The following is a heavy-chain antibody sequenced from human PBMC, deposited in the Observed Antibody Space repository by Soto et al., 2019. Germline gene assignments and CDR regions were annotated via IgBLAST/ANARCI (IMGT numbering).Heavy chain of an antibody. Sequence: QVQLQESGPGLVKPSQTLSLTCTVSGGSISSGGYYWSWIRQHPGKGLEWIGYIYYSGSTYYNPSHKSRVTKSVDTSKDQFSMKLCSVTAADTAVYYCARDQYCSSTICYSRVDGNWFDPWGQGTLVTVSS. CDR3: ARDQYCSSTICYSRVDGNWFDP. D-gene: IGHD2-2*01. J-gene: IGHJ5*02. CDR2: IYYSGST. V-gene: IGHV4-31*03. CDR1: GGSISSGGYY.